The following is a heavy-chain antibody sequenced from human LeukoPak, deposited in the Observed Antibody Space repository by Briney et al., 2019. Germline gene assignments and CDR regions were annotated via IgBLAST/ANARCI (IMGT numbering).Heavy chain of an antibody. CDR1: GFTFSSYA. Sequence: GGSLRLSCAASGFTFSSYAMSWVRQAPGKGLEWVSAISGSGGSTYYAGSVKGRFTISRDNSKNTLYLQMHSLRAEDTAVYYCAKPIVGATNFDYWGQGTLVTVSS. V-gene: IGHV3-23*01. CDR2: ISGSGGST. J-gene: IGHJ4*02. D-gene: IGHD1-26*01. CDR3: AKPIVGATNFDY.